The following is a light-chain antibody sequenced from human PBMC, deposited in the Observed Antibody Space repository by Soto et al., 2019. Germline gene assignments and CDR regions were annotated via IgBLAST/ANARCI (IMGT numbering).Light chain of an antibody. CDR1: SSDVGGYNY. J-gene: IGLJ2*01. V-gene: IGLV2-8*01. CDR2: EVS. Sequence: QSALTQPPSASGSPGQSVTISCTGTSSDVGGYNYVSWYQQHPGKAPKLMIYEVSERPSGVPDRFSGSKSGNTASLTVSGLQAEDEADYYCSSYAGSNNVIFGGGTKPPS. CDR3: SSYAGSNNVI.